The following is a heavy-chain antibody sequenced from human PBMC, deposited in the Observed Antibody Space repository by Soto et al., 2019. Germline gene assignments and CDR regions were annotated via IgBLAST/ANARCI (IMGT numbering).Heavy chain of an antibody. J-gene: IGHJ4*02. Sequence: ASVKVSCKVSGYTLTELSMHWVRQAPGKGLEWMGGFDPEDGETIYAKKFSGRVNMTEDTSTDTAYMELSSLGSEDTAVYYCATDLFGYSTNDYWGQGTLVTVSS. CDR3: ATDLFGYSTNDY. D-gene: IGHD3-16*01. V-gene: IGHV1-24*01. CDR2: FDPEDGET. CDR1: GYTLTELS.